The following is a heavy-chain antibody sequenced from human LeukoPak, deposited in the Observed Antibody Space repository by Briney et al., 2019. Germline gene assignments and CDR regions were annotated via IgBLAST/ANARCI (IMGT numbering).Heavy chain of an antibody. CDR2: IYYSGST. CDR3: ARGPTRQYFDY. D-gene: IGHD6-6*01. J-gene: IGHJ4*02. V-gene: IGHV4-59*01. CDR1: GGSISSYY. Sequence: SETLSLTCTVSGGSISSYYWSWIRQPPGKGLEWIGYIYYSGSTNYNPSLKSRVTISVDTSKNQFSLTLSSVTAADTAVYFCARGPTRQYFDYWGQGTLVTVSS.